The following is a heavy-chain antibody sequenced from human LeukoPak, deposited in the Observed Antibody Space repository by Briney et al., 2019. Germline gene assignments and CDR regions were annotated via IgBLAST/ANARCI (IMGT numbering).Heavy chain of an antibody. CDR3: ARHPRGRSGIAAAGTPGYYGMDV. V-gene: IGHV4-34*01. D-gene: IGHD6-13*01. CDR2: INHSGST. Sequence: PSETLSLTCAVYGGSFSGYYWSWIRQPPGKGLEWIGEINHSGSTNYNPSLKSRVTISVDTSKNQFSLKLSSVTAADTAVYYCARHPRGRSGIAAAGTPGYYGMDVWGQGTTVTVSS. J-gene: IGHJ6*02. CDR1: GGSFSGYY.